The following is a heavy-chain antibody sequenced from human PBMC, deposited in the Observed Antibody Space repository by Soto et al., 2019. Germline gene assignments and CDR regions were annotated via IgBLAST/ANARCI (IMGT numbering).Heavy chain of an antibody. CDR2: ISYDGSNK. J-gene: IGHJ2*01. CDR3: ARDREYWYFDL. V-gene: IGHV3-30-3*01. Sequence: PGGSLRLSCAASGFTFSSYAMHWVRQAPGKGLEWVAVISYDGSNKYYADSVKGRFTISRDNSKNTLYLQMNSLRAEDTAVYYCARDREYWYFDLWGRGTLVTVSS. CDR1: GFTFSSYA. D-gene: IGHD1-26*01.